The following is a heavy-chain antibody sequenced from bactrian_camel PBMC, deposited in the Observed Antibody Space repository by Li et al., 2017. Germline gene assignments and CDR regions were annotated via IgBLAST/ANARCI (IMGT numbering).Heavy chain of an antibody. CDR1: GNIRSRNL. D-gene: IGHD3*01. V-gene: IGHV3S53*01. Sequence: HVQLVESGGGSVQAGGSLRLSCVRSGNIRSRNLMGWFRQAPGKEREGVAAIYTDGSTYLGDSVKGRFTISQDIAENTVTVYLQMNSLKPEDTAMYYCTTDLVLCCPLGGICTVRDNVWGQGTQVTVS. CDR2: IYTDGST. CDR3: TTDLVLCCPLGGICTVRDNV. J-gene: IGHJ4*01.